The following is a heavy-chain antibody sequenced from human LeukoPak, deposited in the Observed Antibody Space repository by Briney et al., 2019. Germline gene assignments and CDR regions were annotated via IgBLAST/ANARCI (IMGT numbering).Heavy chain of an antibody. Sequence: GGSLRLSCAASGFTFSSYWMSWVRQAPGKGLEWVANIKQDGSEKYYVDSVKGRFTISRDNAKNSLYLQMNSLRAEDTAVYYCARVRSEYSSSWYYYYYGMDVWGQGTTVTVSS. CDR1: GFTFSSYW. J-gene: IGHJ6*02. V-gene: IGHV3-7*01. CDR2: IKQDGSEK. CDR3: ARVRSEYSSSWYYYYYGMDV. D-gene: IGHD6-13*01.